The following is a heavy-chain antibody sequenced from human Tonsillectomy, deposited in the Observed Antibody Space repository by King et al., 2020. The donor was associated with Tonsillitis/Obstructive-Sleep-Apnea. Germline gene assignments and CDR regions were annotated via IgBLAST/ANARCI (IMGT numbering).Heavy chain of an antibody. CDR1: GFTFSSYG. D-gene: IGHD3-16*02. J-gene: IGHJ4*02. Sequence: VQLVESGGGVVQPGRSLRLSCAASGFTFSSYGMHWVRQAPGKGLEWVAVICYDGSNKYYADSVKGRFTISRDNSKNTLYLQMNSLRAEDTAVYYCAREGDYVWGSYRPLDYWGQGTLVTVSS. V-gene: IGHV3-33*01. CDR3: AREGDYVWGSYRPLDY. CDR2: ICYDGSNK.